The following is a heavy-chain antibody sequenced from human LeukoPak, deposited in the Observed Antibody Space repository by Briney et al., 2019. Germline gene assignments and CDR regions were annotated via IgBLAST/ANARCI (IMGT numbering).Heavy chain of an antibody. D-gene: IGHD3-10*01. CDR3: ARPSMVQGTNIAAFDS. CDR1: GFTFSSYS. J-gene: IGHJ4*02. CDR2: ISSSSAV. V-gene: IGHV3-48*02. Sequence: TGGSLRLSCAASGFTFSSYSMDWVRQAPGKGLEWVSYISSSSAVYYADSVKGRFTISRDNAKNSLYLQMNSLRDEDTAVYYCARPSMVQGTNIAAFDSWGQGTLVTVSS.